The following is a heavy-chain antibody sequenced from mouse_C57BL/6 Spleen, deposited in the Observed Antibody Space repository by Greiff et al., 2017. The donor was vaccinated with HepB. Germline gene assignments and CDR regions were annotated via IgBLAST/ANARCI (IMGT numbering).Heavy chain of an antibody. V-gene: IGHV1-50*01. CDR1: GYTFTSYW. CDR3: AREGGITTVVAKGYFDV. Sequence: VQLQQSGAELVKPGASVKLSCKASGYTFTSYWMQWVKQRPGQGLEWIGEIDPSDSYTNYNQKFKGKATLTVDTSSSTAYMQLSSLTSEDSAVYYWAREGGITTVVAKGYFDVWGTRTTVTVSS. CDR2: IDPSDSYT. D-gene: IGHD1-1*01. J-gene: IGHJ1*03.